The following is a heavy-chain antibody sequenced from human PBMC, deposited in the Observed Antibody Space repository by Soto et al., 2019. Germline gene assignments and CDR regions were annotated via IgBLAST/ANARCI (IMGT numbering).Heavy chain of an antibody. CDR3: AREVKVSFNYSGMDV. J-gene: IGHJ6*02. CDR2: IYTMVIT. D-gene: IGHD2-21*01. Sequence: PSATLSITCTVSGGSISSYYWSWIRQPAGKGLEWIGRIYTMVITNYNPSLKSRATMSVDTSKNQFSLKLSFVPAANTAVYYCAREVKVSFNYSGMDVWGQGTRVTVSS. V-gene: IGHV4-4*07. CDR1: GGSISSYY.